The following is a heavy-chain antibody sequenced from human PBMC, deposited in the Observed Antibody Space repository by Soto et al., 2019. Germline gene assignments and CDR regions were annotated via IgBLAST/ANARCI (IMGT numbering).Heavy chain of an antibody. CDR1: GFTFSTYW. D-gene: IGHD5-12*01. J-gene: IGHJ4*02. CDR3: ARLDQWLRLNPIDY. CDR2: IRQDGSEK. V-gene: IGHV3-7*01. Sequence: QPVGSLRLSCAASGFTFSTYWMSWVRQAPGKGLEWAATIRQDGSEKHCVDSVEGRFTISRDNAKNSLSLQMNSLRAEDTAVYYCARLDQWLRLNPIDYWGQGTLVTVSS.